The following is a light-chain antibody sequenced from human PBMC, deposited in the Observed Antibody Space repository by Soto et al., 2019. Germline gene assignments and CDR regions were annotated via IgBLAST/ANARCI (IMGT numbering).Light chain of an antibody. J-gene: IGLJ1*01. CDR3: CSYAGSYTPVYV. CDR1: SSDVGGYNY. V-gene: IGLV2-11*01. Sequence: QSALTQPRSVSGSPGQSVTISCTGTSSDVGGYNYVSWYQQHPGKAPKLMIYDVSKRPSGVPDRFSGSKSGNTASLTISGLQAEDEADYYCCSYAGSYTPVYVFGTGTQLTVL. CDR2: DVS.